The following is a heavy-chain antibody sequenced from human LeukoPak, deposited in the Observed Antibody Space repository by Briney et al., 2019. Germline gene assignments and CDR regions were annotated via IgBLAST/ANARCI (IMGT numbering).Heavy chain of an antibody. D-gene: IGHD2-15*01. J-gene: IGHJ6*03. CDR3: ARLYCSGGSCYYYYYMDV. CDR1: GGTFSSYA. V-gene: IGHV1-18*01. CDR2: ISAYNGNT. Sequence: ASVKVSCKASGGTFSSYAISWVRQAPGQGLEWMGWISAYNGNTNYAQKLQGRVTMTTDTSTSTAYMELWSLRSDDTAVYYCARLYCSGGSCYYYYYMDVWGKGTTVTVSS.